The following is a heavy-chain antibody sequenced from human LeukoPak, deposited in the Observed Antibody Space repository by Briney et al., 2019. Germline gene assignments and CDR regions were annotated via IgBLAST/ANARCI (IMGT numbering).Heavy chain of an antibody. CDR3: ALAPNSNWFDF. D-gene: IGHD2-8*01. CDR1: GGSISSYY. CDR2: IYYSGST. V-gene: IGHV4-59*08. J-gene: IGHJ5*01. Sequence: SETLSLTCTVSGGSISSYYWSWIRQPPGKGLEWIGYIYYSGSTNYNPSLKSRVTMSIDTSRNQLFLKLTSVTAADAAVYYCALAPNSNWFDFWGQGTLVTVSS.